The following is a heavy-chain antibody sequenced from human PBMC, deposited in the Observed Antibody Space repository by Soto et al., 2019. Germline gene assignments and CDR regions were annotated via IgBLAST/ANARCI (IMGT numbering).Heavy chain of an antibody. CDR1: GFTFSSYA. D-gene: IGHD2-15*01. J-gene: IGHJ4*02. CDR3: AREPSYCSGGSCPSDY. CDR2: ISYDGSNK. V-gene: IGHV3-30-3*01. Sequence: QVQLVESGGGVVQPGRSLRLSCAASGFTFSSYAMHWVRQAPGKGLEWVAVISYDGSNKYYADSVKGRFTISRDNSKKTLYLQMNSLRAEDTAVYYCAREPSYCSGGSCPSDYWGQGTLVTVSS.